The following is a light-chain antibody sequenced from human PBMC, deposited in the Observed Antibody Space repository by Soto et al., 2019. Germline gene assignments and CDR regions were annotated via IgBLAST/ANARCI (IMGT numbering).Light chain of an antibody. V-gene: IGKV1-27*01. CDR1: QGISNY. Sequence: DIQMTQSPSSLSASVGDRVTITCLASQGISNYLAWYQQKPGKVPKLLIYAASTVQSGVPSRFSGSGSGTDFTLTISSLQPEDVATYYCQKYNSPLTWTFGQGTKVEIK. J-gene: IGKJ1*01. CDR3: QKYNSPLTWT. CDR2: AAS.